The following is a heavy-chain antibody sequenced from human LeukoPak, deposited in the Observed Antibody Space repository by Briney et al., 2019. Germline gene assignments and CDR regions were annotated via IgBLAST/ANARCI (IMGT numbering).Heavy chain of an antibody. J-gene: IGHJ4*02. CDR2: ISYDGSNK. D-gene: IGHD5-18*01. CDR1: GFTFSSYA. Sequence: PGRSLRLSCAASGFTFSSYAMHWVRQAPGKGLEWVAVISYDGSNKYYADSVKGRFTISRDNSKNTLYLRMNSLRAEDTAVYYCARGKTDTAMVVDYWGQGTLVTVSS. CDR3: ARGKTDTAMVVDY. V-gene: IGHV3-30-3*01.